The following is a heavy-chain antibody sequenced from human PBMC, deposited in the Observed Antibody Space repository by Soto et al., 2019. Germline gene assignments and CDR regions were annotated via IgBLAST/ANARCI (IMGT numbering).Heavy chain of an antibody. V-gene: IGHV4-59*01. CDR3: ASPHNGDYAFDI. D-gene: IGHD4-17*01. CDR2: IYYSGST. CDR1: GGSISSYY. J-gene: IGHJ4*02. Sequence: SETLSLTCTVSGGSISSYYWSWIRQPPGKGLEWIGYIYYSGSTNYNPSLKSRVTISVDTSKNQFSLKLSSVTAADTAVYYCASPHNGDYAFDIWGQGALVTVSS.